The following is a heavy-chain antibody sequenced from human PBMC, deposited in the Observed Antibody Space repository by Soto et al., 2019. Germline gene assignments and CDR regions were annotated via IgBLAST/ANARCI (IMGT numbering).Heavy chain of an antibody. CDR3: AKSYSSNWYDYFDN. CDR2: ISGSGGST. D-gene: IGHD6-13*01. CDR1: AFTFSSYA. V-gene: IGHV3-23*01. J-gene: IGHJ4*02. Sequence: GSLRLSCAASAFTFSSYAMSWVRQAPGKGLEWVSAISGSGGSTYYADSVKGRFTISRDTSKNTLYLQMSSLRVEDTALYYCAKSYSSNWYDYFDNWGQGALVTVSS.